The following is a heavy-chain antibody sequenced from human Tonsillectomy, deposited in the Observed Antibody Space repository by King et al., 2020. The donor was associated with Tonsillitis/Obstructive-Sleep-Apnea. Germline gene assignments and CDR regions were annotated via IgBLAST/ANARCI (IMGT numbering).Heavy chain of an antibody. J-gene: IGHJ4*02. Sequence: VQLVESGGGLVQPGGSLRLSCVASGFTFSSYAMTWVRQAPGKGLEWVSSTSGSGGSTYYSDSGKGRFTISRDNSKNTLYLQMNSLRAEDTAVYHCANSQGVIVGFGFDYWGQGTLVTVSS. V-gene: IGHV3-23*04. CDR1: GFTFSSYA. CDR3: ANSQGVIVGFGFDY. CDR2: TSGSGGST. D-gene: IGHD3-10*01.